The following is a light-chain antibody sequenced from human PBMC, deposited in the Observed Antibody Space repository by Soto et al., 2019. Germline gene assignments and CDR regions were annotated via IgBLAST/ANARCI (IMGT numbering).Light chain of an antibody. J-gene: IGKJ4*01. CDR3: EQYNNWPALT. V-gene: IGKV3D-15*01. Sequence: EIVMTQSPATLSVSPGERATLSCRASQSVSSNLAWYQQKPGQAPRLLIYGASTRATGIPARFRGSGSVTEFTLTISSLQSEDFVVYYCEQYNNWPALTFGGGTKLEIK. CDR1: QSVSSN. CDR2: GAS.